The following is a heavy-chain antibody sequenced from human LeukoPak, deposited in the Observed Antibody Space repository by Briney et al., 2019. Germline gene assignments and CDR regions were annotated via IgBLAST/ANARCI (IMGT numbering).Heavy chain of an antibody. CDR3: AREGYDYDSSDPWFDP. CDR2: IYPGDSDT. D-gene: IGHD3-22*01. V-gene: IGHV5-51*01. Sequence: GESLKISCTGSGYSSTSYCIGWGRQMPGKGLEWMGIIYPGDSDTRYSPSFQGQVTISADKSISTAYLQWSSLKASDTAKYYCAREGYDYDSSDPWFDPWGQGTLVTVSS. CDR1: GYSSTSYC. J-gene: IGHJ5*02.